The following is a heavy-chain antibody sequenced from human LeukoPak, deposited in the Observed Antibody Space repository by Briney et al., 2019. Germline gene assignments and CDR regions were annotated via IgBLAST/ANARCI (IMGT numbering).Heavy chain of an antibody. CDR1: GFTVSSNY. V-gene: IGHV3-66*04. CDR3: ARRNYGYYYYGMDV. Sequence: GGSLRLSCAASGFTVSSNYMGWVRQAPGKGLEWVSVIYSGGSTYYADSVKGRFTISRDNSKNTLYLQMNSLRAEDTAVYYCARRNYGYYYYGMDVWGQGTTVTVSS. CDR2: IYSGGST. D-gene: IGHD1-7*01. J-gene: IGHJ6*02.